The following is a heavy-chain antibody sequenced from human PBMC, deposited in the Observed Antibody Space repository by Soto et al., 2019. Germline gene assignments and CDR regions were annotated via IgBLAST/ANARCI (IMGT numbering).Heavy chain of an antibody. V-gene: IGHV3-53*04. CDR3: ARDGSGYDAFDI. CDR2: IYSGGST. J-gene: IGHJ3*02. D-gene: IGHD5-12*01. Sequence: GGSLRLSCAASGLTVSSDYMSWVRQAPGKGLEWVSVIYSGGSTYYADSVKGRFTISRHNSKNTLYLQMNSLRAEDSAVYYCARDGSGYDAFDIWGQGTMVTVSS. CDR1: GLTVSSDY.